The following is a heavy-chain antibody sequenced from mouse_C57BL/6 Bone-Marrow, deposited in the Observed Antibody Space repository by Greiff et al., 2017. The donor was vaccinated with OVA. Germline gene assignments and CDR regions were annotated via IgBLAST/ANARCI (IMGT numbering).Heavy chain of an antibody. CDR3: ARIAPFYYDYDGWYFDV. Sequence: QVTLKVCGPGILQPSQTLSLTCSFSGFSLSTFGMGVGWIRQPSGKGLEWLAHIWWDDDKYYNPALKSRLTLSKVTSHNQVFLKIAKVDTADTATYYCARIAPFYYDYDGWYFDVWGTGTTVTVSS. V-gene: IGHV8-8*01. D-gene: IGHD2-4*01. CDR1: GFSLSTFGMG. J-gene: IGHJ1*03. CDR2: IWWDDDK.